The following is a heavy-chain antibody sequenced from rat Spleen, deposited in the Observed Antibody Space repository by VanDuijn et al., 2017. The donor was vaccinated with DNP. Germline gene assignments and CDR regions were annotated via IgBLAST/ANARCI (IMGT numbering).Heavy chain of an antibody. CDR1: GFTFSDYF. CDR2: ISYEGSST. D-gene: IGHD1-4*01. Sequence: EVQLVESGGGLVLPGRSLKLSCAASGFTFSDYFMAWVRQAPKKGLEWVASISYEGSSTYYGDSVKGRITISRDNAESTLYLQMNSLRSEDTATYYCARLPGYPYAMDAWGQGTSVTVSS. V-gene: IGHV5-22*01. J-gene: IGHJ4*01. CDR3: ARLPGYPYAMDA.